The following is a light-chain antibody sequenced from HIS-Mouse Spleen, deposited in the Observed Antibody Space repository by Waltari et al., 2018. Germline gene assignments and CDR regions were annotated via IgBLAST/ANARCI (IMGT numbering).Light chain of an antibody. Sequence: QSALTQPASVSGSPGQSITISCTGTSSDVGGYNYVSWYQQHPGKAPKLIMYEVSNRPSGFSNRFSGSKSGNTASLTISGLQAEDEADYYCSSYTSSSTVVFGGGTKLTVL. CDR1: SSDVGGYNY. CDR3: SSYTSSSTVV. J-gene: IGLJ2*01. V-gene: IGLV2-14*01. CDR2: EVS.